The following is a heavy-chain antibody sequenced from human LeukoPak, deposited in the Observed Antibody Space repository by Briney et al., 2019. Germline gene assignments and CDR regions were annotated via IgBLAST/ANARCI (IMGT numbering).Heavy chain of an antibody. CDR1: GFTFDDYG. D-gene: IGHD3-10*01. Sequence: GGSLRLSCAASGFTFDDYGMSWVRQAPGKGLEWISGVYWNGGSTGYADSVKGRFTISRDNAKNTLYLQMNSLRAEDTAVYYCAKSRGLYYYGSGSYSDWGQGTLVTVSS. J-gene: IGHJ4*02. CDR2: VYWNGGST. CDR3: AKSRGLYYYGSGSYSD. V-gene: IGHV3-20*04.